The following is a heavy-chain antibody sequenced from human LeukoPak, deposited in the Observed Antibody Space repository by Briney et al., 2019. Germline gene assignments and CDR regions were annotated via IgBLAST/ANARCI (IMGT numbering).Heavy chain of an antibody. J-gene: IGHJ4*02. CDR2: INPNSGGT. V-gene: IGHV1-2*02. CDR3: ARDNGSGTWSVY. Sequence: ASVKVSCKASGYTFTGYYMHRVRQAPGQGLEWMGWINPNSGGTNYAQKFQGRVTMTRDTSISTAYMELSRLRSDDTAVYYCARDNGSGTWSVYWGQGTLVTVSS. CDR1: GYTFTGYY. D-gene: IGHD3-10*01.